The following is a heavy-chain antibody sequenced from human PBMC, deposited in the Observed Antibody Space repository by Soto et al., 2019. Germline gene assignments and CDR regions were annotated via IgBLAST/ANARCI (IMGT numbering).Heavy chain of an antibody. CDR1: GYTFTGYY. Sequence: ASVTVSCKTSGYTFTGYYIYWVRQAPGQGLEWMGWINPHSGGTDSSQKFQGRVTMTRDTSISTAYMELSRLRSDDTAVYYCAGTSCSSTTCPTTYWGQGTRGTV. V-gene: IGHV1-2*02. D-gene: IGHD2-2*01. CDR3: AGTSCSSTTCPTTY. CDR2: INPHSGGT. J-gene: IGHJ4*02.